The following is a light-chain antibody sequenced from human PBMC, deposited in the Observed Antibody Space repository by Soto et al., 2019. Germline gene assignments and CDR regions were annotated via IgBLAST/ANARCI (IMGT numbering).Light chain of an antibody. V-gene: IGLV2-14*03. Sequence: QSALTQPASVSGSPGQSLSISCTGTSSDVGGYSHVSWYQYHPGKAPKLMIYDVSNRPSGVSNRFSGSKSGNTAFLTISGLQTEDEADYYCCSYTSSNTLVFGGGTQLTV. CDR1: SSDVGGYSH. J-gene: IGLJ2*01. CDR2: DVS. CDR3: CSYTSSNTLV.